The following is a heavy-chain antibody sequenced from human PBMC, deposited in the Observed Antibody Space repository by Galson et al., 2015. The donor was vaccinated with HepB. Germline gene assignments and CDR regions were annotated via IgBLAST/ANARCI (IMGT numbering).Heavy chain of an antibody. D-gene: IGHD2-2*01. CDR3: AKPYCGGTSCYLAGISSAYYGMDV. J-gene: IGHJ6*02. Sequence: SLRLSCAASGFTFTSYAMTWVRQAPGKGLEWVSIISGTGGSTYYADSVRGRFTISRDNSKNTLYLQMNSLRFEDMAVYYCAKPYCGGTSCYLAGISSAYYGMDVWGQGTTVTVSS. V-gene: IGHV3-23*01. CDR1: GFTFTSYA. CDR2: ISGTGGST.